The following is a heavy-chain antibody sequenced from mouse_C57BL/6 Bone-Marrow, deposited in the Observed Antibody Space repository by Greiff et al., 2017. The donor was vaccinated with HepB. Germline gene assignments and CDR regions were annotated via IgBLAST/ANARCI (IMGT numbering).Heavy chain of an antibody. CDR2: ISDGGSYT. CDR1: GFTFSSYA. Sequence: VQLKESGGGLVKPGGSLKLSCAASGFTFSSYAMSWVRQTPEKRLEWVATISDGGSYTYYPDNVKGRFTISRDNAKNNLYLQMSHLKSEDTAMYYCARDNGYYGSSWRYFDVWGTGTTVTVSS. J-gene: IGHJ1*03. CDR3: ARDNGYYGSSWRYFDV. V-gene: IGHV5-4*01. D-gene: IGHD1-1*01.